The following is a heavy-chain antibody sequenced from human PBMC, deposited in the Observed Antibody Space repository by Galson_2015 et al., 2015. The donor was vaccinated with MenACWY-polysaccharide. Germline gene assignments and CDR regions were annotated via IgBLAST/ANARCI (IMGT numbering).Heavy chain of an antibody. V-gene: IGHV3-49*03. CDR3: TRDRPIDY. CDR2: IRCKASGETT. J-gene: IGHJ4*02. Sequence: SLRLSCAASGFTFSDWYLSWIRQAPGKGLEWVGFIRCKASGETTGYAASVKGRFTISRDDSKSTAYLQMNSLQTEDTGIYYCTRDRPIDYWGQGTLVTVSS. CDR1: GFTFSDWY.